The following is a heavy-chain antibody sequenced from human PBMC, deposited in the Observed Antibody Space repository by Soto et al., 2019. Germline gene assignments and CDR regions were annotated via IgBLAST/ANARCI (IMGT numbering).Heavy chain of an antibody. V-gene: IGHV4-61*01. J-gene: IGHJ4*02. D-gene: IGHD3-9*01. CDR3: ASYDVLAAYYY. CDR2: IYYSGST. Sequence: PSETLSLTCTVSGGSVSSGNYYRSWIRQPPGKGLEWIGYIYYSGSTNYNPSLKSRVTISVDTSKNQFSLRLSSVTAAETAVFYCASYDVLAAYYYWGQGTLVTVSS. CDR1: GGSVSSGNYY.